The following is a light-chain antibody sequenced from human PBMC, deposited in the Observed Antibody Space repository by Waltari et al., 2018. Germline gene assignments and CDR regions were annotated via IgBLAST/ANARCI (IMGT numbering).Light chain of an antibody. V-gene: IGKV1-33*01. J-gene: IGKJ5*01. Sequence: DIQMTPSPSSLSASVGDRVTITCQASQDISNYLNWYQQKPGKATKLLIYDAYNLETGVPSRFSGSGSGTECTVTISSLQPEDFATYYGQQYDTLRTFGQGTRLEIK. CDR3: QQYDTLRT. CDR2: DAY. CDR1: QDISNY.